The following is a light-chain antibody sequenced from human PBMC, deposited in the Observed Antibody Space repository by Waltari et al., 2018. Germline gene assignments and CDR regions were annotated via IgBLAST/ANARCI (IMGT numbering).Light chain of an antibody. CDR1: RGIGNS. V-gene: IGKV1-9*01. CDR3: QQLIDYPLT. J-gene: IGKJ4*01. Sequence: DIQLTQSPSFLSASVGDRVTITCRASRGIGNSLAWYQQTPGKAPKLLIYAASTLQTGVPSRFSGSGYGTEFTLAISSLQPEDFATYYCQQLIDYPLTFGGGTKVEIK. CDR2: AAS.